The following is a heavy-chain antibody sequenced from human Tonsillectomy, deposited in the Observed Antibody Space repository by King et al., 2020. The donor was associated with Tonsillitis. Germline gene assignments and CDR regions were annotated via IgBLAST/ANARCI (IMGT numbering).Heavy chain of an antibody. J-gene: IGHJ6*03. V-gene: IGHV3-11*05. Sequence: VQLVESGGGLVTPGGSQRLSCAASGFTFSDHYMSWIRQAPGKGLEWVSYISSSSSYTNYEDSVKGRFTTSRANAKKSLYLQMNSLSAGDTAVYYSASSGPRYCSGGSCYLRYYMDVWGKGTTVTVSS. D-gene: IGHD2-15*01. CDR2: ISSSSSYT. CDR3: ASSGPRYCSGGSCYLRYYMDV. CDR1: GFTFSDHY.